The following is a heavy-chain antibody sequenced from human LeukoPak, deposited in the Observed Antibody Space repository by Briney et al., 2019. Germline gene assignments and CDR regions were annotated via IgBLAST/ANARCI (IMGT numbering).Heavy chain of an antibody. CDR2: INHSGST. CDR1: GVSFSGYY. D-gene: IGHD3-10*01. V-gene: IGHV4-34*01. CDR3: ARYASDFGTLDY. Sequence: PSETLSLTCAVYGVSFSGYYWSWIRQPPGKGLEWIGEINHSGSTNYNPSLKSRVTISVDTSKNQFSLKLSSVTAADTAMYYCARYASDFGTLDYWGQGTLVTVSS. J-gene: IGHJ4*02.